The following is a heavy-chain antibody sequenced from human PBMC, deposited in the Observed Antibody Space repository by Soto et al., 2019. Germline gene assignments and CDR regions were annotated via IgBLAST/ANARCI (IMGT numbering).Heavy chain of an antibody. CDR3: ARVPDR. Sequence: SETLSLTCAVSGGSISSGGYSWSWIRQPPGEGLEWIGYIYHSGSTYYNPSLKSRVTISVDRSKNQFSLKLSSVTAADTAVYYCARVPDRWGQGTLVTAPQ. CDR2: IYHSGST. V-gene: IGHV4-30-2*01. CDR1: GGSISSGGYS. D-gene: IGHD2-2*01. J-gene: IGHJ5*02.